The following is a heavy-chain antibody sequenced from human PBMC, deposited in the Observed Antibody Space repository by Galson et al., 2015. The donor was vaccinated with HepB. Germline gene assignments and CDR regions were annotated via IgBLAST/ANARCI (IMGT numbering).Heavy chain of an antibody. CDR3: ARVVWGSGRGWFDP. Sequence: SLRLSCAASGFTFSGYWMSWVRQVPGKGLEWVANIKHDGTEKYYVDSVKGRFTISRDNAKNSLYLQMNSLRAEDTAVYYCARVVWGSGRGWFDPWGQGTLVTVSS. CDR2: IKHDGTEK. J-gene: IGHJ5*02. D-gene: IGHD3-10*01. CDR1: GFTFSGYW. V-gene: IGHV3-7*03.